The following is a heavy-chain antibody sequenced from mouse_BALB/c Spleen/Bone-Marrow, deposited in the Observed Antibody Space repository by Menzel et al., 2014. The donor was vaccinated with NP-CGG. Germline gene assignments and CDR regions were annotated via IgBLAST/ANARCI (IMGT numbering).Heavy chain of an antibody. CDR1: GYAFSSYW. J-gene: IGHJ4*01. CDR3: ARAEGNTCAKDY. CDR2: IYPGDGDT. V-gene: IGHV1-80*01. Sequence: QVQLQQSGAEPVWPGSSVKISCKAFGYAFSSYWMNWVKQRPGQGLEWIGQIYPGDGDTNYNGKFKGKATLTADKSSSTAYMQLSRLTSEDSAVYICARAEGNTCAKDYWGRGTSVTVSS. D-gene: IGHD2-1*01.